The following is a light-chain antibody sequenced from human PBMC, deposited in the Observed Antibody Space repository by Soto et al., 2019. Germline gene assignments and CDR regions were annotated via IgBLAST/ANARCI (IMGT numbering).Light chain of an antibody. CDR3: QSYESSLSSGV. CDR2: GNS. Sequence: QSVLTQPPSVSGALGQRVTISCTGSTSSIVAGYDVHWYQQLPGTAPKLLIYGNSNRPSGVPDRFSGSKSGTAASLAITGLQGEDEADYYCQSYESSLSSGVFGGGTKLNVL. J-gene: IGLJ3*02. V-gene: IGLV1-40*01. CDR1: TSSIVAGYD.